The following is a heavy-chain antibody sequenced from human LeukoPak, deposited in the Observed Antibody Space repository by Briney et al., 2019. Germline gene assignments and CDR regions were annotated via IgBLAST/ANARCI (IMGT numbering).Heavy chain of an antibody. CDR2: ISYDGSNK. Sequence: PGGSLRLSCAASGFTFSSYAMHWVRQAPGKGLEWVAVISYDGSNKYYADSVKGRFTISRDNSKNTLYLQMNSLRAEDTAVYYCAKSELAVPLSYWGQGTLVTVSS. CDR1: GFTFSSYA. D-gene: IGHD6-19*01. V-gene: IGHV3-30-3*02. CDR3: AKSELAVPLSY. J-gene: IGHJ4*02.